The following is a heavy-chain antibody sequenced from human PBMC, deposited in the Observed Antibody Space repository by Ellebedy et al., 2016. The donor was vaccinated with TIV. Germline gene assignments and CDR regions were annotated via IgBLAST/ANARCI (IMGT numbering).Heavy chain of an antibody. J-gene: IGHJ4*02. V-gene: IGHV3-23*01. CDR3: ANVGGSGIYYNGF. CDR2: VVGSGERT. D-gene: IGHD3-10*01. CDR1: GFTFSSHA. Sequence: GESLKISCEASGFTFSSHAMSWVRQAPGKGLEWVSAVVGSGERTSYADSVKGRFTISRDNSKNMLYLQMSSLKVEDTAVYYCANVGGSGIYYNGFWGQGTLVTVSS.